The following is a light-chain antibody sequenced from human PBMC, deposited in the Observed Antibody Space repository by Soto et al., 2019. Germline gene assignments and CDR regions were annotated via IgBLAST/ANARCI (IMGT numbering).Light chain of an antibody. Sequence: EIVMTQSPATLSVSPGERVTLSCRASQSVSSNLAWYQQKPGQAPRLLIYGASTRATGIPARLSGSGSGTELTLTISSLQSADVAVYYCQQHDKWPFTFGQGTKLDIK. CDR2: GAS. J-gene: IGKJ2*01. CDR3: QQHDKWPFT. CDR1: QSVSSN. V-gene: IGKV3-15*01.